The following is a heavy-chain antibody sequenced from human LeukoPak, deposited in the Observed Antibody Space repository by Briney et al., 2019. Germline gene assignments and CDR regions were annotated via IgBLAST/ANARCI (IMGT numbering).Heavy chain of an antibody. D-gene: IGHD1-1*01. CDR1: GDTLRNHG. V-gene: IGHV1-18*04. CDR2: ISLYNGNT. CDR3: ARKASSTSGSAYFDY. J-gene: IGHJ4*02. Sequence: ASVKVSCKASGDTLRNHGITWVRQAPGQGLEWMAWISLYNGNTDFAQKFQDRFTMTTDTSTSTVYMELRSLKSDDTAVYYCARKASSTSGSAYFDYWGQGTLVTVSS.